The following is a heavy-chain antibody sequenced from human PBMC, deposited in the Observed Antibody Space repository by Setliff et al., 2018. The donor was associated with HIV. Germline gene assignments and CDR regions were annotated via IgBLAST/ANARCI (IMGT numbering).Heavy chain of an antibody. Sequence: PGGSLRLSCTASGFTFNSYGIHWVRQAPGKGLEWVAVIWHDGSDKYYGNSVKGRFIVSRDNAKKTVYLQMSSLRVDDTAVYYCAKNVWGSGGHYFDYWGQGTLVTVSS. D-gene: IGHD3-16*01. CDR3: AKNVWGSGGHYFDY. V-gene: IGHV3-33*06. CDR2: IWHDGSDK. J-gene: IGHJ4*02. CDR1: GFTFNSYG.